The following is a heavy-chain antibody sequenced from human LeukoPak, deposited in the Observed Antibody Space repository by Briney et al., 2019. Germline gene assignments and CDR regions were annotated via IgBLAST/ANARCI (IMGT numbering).Heavy chain of an antibody. V-gene: IGHV3-74*01. J-gene: IGHJ4*02. CDR2: INGDGSIT. D-gene: IGHD3-22*01. CDR1: GFTFSAYW. Sequence: LILSCAVSGFTFSAYWMHWVRQAPGKGLVWVSRINGDGSITSYAESVKGRFIISRDNAKNTVYLQMNSLSAEDTAVYYCARDLELTYYDSSGHDYWGQGTLVTVSS. CDR3: ARDLELTYYDSSGHDY.